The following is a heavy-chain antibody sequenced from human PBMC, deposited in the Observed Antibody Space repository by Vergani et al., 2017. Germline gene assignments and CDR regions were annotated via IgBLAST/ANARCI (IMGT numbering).Heavy chain of an antibody. V-gene: IGHV1-18*01. CDR3: AREQWLPIDYFDY. CDR1: GGTFSSYA. Sequence: QVQLVQSGAEVKKPGSSVKVSCKASGGTFSSYAISWVRQAPGQGLEWMGRISAYNGNTNYAPKLQGRVTMTTDTSTSTAYMELRSLRSDDTAVYYCAREQWLPIDYFDYWGQGTLVTVSS. CDR2: ISAYNGNT. J-gene: IGHJ4*02. D-gene: IGHD6-19*01.